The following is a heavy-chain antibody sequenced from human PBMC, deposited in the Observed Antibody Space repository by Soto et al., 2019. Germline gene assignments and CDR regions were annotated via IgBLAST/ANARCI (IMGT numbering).Heavy chain of an antibody. CDR3: ARGAGYIIDY. J-gene: IGHJ4*02. V-gene: IGHV3-7*03. Sequence: EVQLVESGGGLAQPGGSLRLSCGVSGFTFTNHWMHWVRQAPGKGLEWVAIIKQDGSEKHYVDSVKGRFTISRDNAQNSLYLQMDGLRAEDTAKYYCARGAGYIIDYWGQGILVTISS. D-gene: IGHD3-16*02. CDR1: GFTFTNHW. CDR2: IKQDGSEK.